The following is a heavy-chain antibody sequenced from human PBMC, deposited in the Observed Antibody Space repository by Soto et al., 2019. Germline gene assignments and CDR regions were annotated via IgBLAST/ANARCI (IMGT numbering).Heavy chain of an antibody. V-gene: IGHV4-61*03. D-gene: IGHD2-2*01. CDR1: GGSVSSGSYY. Sequence: QVQLQESGPGLVKPSETLSLTCSVSGGSVSSGSYYWSRIRQSPEKGLEWIGYIYYTGGTKYNPSLTSRVTLSADTSRNHFSLKLTSVTAADTAVYYCARLEVGLDYWGQGVLVTVSS. J-gene: IGHJ4*02. CDR2: IYYTGGT. CDR3: ARLEVGLDY.